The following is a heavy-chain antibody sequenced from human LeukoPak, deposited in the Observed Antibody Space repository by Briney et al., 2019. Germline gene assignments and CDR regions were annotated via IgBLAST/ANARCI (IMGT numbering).Heavy chain of an antibody. V-gene: IGHV3-11*01. CDR3: AKARAVVVVAATNY. J-gene: IGHJ4*02. CDR1: GFTFSDHY. CDR2: ISSSGSTI. D-gene: IGHD2-15*01. Sequence: PGGSLRLSCAASGFTFSDHYMSWIRQAPGKGLEWVSYISSSGSTIYYADSVKGRFTISRDNAKNSLYLQMNSLRAEDTAVYYCAKARAVVVVAATNYWGQGTLVTVSS.